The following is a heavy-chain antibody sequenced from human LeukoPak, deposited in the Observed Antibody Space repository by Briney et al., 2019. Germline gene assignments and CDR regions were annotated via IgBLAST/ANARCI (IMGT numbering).Heavy chain of an antibody. CDR3: ARDYYDSSGYYRPLDY. D-gene: IGHD3-22*01. J-gene: IGHJ4*02. V-gene: IGHV4-61*03. CDR2: IYYSGST. CDR1: GCSVSIGSYY. Sequence: KPSERLSLTCTVSGCSVSIGSYYCSWLRQPPGKGLEWIGYIYYSGSTTYNPSLKSRVTISVDTSKNHFSLKLSSVTAADTAVYYCARDYYDSSGYYRPLDYWGQGTLVTVSS.